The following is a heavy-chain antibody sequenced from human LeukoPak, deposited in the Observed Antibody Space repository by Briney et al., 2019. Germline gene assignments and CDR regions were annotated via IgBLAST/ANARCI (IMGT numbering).Heavy chain of an antibody. J-gene: IGHJ3*02. CDR1: GGSISSGSYY. CDR3: ARTPLGFGDAFDI. Sequence: PSETLSLTCTVSGGSISSGSYYWSWIRQPAGKGLEWIGRIYTSGSTNYNPSLKSRVTISVDTSKNQFSLKLSSVTAADTAVYYCARTPLGFGDAFDIWGQGTMVTVSS. D-gene: IGHD3-16*01. CDR2: IYTSGST. V-gene: IGHV4-61*02.